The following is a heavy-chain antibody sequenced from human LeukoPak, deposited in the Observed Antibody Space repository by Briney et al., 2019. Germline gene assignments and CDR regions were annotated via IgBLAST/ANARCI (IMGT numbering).Heavy chain of an antibody. CDR2: ISYDGSNK. J-gene: IGHJ4*02. CDR1: GFTFSSYG. V-gene: IGHV3-30*18. CDR3: AKDLYSSSWSPFDY. Sequence: GRSLRLSCAASGFTFSSYGMHWVRQAPGKGLEWVAVISYDGSNKYYADSVKGRFTISRDNSKNTMYLQMNSLRAEDTAVYYCAKDLYSSSWSPFDYWGQGTLVTVSS. D-gene: IGHD6-13*01.